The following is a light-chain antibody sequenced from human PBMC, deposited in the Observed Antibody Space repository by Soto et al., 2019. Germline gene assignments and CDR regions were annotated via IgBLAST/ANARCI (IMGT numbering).Light chain of an antibody. J-gene: IGLJ2*01. Sequence: QSVLTQPASVSGSPGQSITISCTGTSSDVGGYNYVSWYQQHPGKAPKLMIYEVSNRPSGVSNRFSGYKSGNTASLTISGLQDEDEADYYCSSYTSSSTLVFGGGTKLTVL. CDR3: SSYTSSSTLV. V-gene: IGLV2-14*01. CDR1: SSDVGGYNY. CDR2: EVS.